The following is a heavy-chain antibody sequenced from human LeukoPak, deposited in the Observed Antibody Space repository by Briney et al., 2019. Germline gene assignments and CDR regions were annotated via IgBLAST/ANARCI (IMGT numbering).Heavy chain of an antibody. CDR2: IYYSGST. Sequence: SETLSLTCTVSGGSISSYYWSWIRQPPGKGLEWIGYIYYSGSTNYNPSLKSRVTISVDTSKNQFSLKLSSVTAADTAVYYCERQTYNWNYAAFDIWGQGTMVTVSS. D-gene: IGHD1-1*01. CDR3: ERQTYNWNYAAFDI. J-gene: IGHJ3*02. V-gene: IGHV4-59*08. CDR1: GGSISSYY.